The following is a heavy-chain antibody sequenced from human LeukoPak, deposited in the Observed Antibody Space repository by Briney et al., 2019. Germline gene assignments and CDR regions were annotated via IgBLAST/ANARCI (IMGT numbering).Heavy chain of an antibody. CDR2: NYYSGST. D-gene: IGHD3-10*01. V-gene: IGHV4-30-4*01. J-gene: IGHJ5*02. Sequence: PSETLSLICTVSGGSISCGDYYWSWIRQPPGKGLEWIGYNYYSGSTYYNPSLKSRVTISVDTSKNHFSLKLGSVTAADTAVYYCARVGPNYYGSSWGQGTLVSVSS. CDR1: GGSISCGDYY. CDR3: ARVGPNYYGSS.